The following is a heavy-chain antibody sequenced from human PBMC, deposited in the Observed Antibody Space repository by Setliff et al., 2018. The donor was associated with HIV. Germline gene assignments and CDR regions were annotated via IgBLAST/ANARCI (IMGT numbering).Heavy chain of an antibody. CDR3: AAASSWDPLLDY. CDR2: IYYSGST. D-gene: IGHD6-13*01. CDR1: GDSISSHY. Sequence: SETLSLTCTVSGDSISSHYWSWIRQPPGKGLEWIGNIYYSGSTNYNPSLKSRVSISVDTSKNQFSLKLSSVTAADTAVYYCAAASSWDPLLDYWGQGTLVTVSS. J-gene: IGHJ4*02. V-gene: IGHV4-59*11.